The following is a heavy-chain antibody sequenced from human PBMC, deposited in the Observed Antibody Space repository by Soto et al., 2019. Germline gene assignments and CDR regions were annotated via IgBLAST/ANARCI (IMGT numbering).Heavy chain of an antibody. CDR3: AREYSSGWSKD. CDR2: MNPNGGNT. Sequence: QVQLVQSGAEVKKPGASVKVSCKASGYTFTSYDINWVRQATGQGLEWMGWMNPNGGNTGYAQKYQRRVTMTRNTSTSTAYMELSSLSSEDTAVYYCAREYSSGWSKDWGQGTLVTVSS. D-gene: IGHD6-19*01. V-gene: IGHV1-8*01. CDR1: GYTFTSYD. J-gene: IGHJ4*02.